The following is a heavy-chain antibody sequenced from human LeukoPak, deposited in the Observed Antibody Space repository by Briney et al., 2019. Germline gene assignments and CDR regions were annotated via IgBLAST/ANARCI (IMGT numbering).Heavy chain of an antibody. D-gene: IGHD4-11*01. CDR2: IKQEGREK. V-gene: IGHV3-7*01. J-gene: IGHJ4*01. Sequence: GGSLRLSCVAYGFTFSSHWMRWVRQTPGRVLQWMDNIKQEGREKNYVDSVKSRVTSFRDNAKNSMYLQMNSLRAEDTAVFYCARNDYPFDYWGKGTLVTVSS. CDR1: GFTFSSHW. CDR3: ARNDYPFDY.